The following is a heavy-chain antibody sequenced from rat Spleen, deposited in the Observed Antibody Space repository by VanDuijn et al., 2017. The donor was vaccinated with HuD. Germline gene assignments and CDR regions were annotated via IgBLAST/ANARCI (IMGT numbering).Heavy chain of an antibody. CDR1: GFTFSDFY. CDR3: ARSVFDY. J-gene: IGHJ2*01. CDR2: ISYDGSST. Sequence: EVQLVESDGGIVQPGRSLKLSCAASGFTFSDFYMAWVRQAPTKGLEWVATISYDGSSTYYRDSVKGRFTISRDNAKSTLYLQMDSLRSEDTATYYCARSVFDYWGQGVMVTVSS. V-gene: IGHV5-29*01.